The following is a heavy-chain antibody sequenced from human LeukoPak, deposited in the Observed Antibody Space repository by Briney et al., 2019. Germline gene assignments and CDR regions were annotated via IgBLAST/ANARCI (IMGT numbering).Heavy chain of an antibody. D-gene: IGHD3-22*01. V-gene: IGHV1-2*02. Sequence: GASVKVSCKTSGYTFTDYFVHWVRQAPGQGLEWMGWINPNSGGTEYAQKFLGRVTMTRDTSISTAYMELSRLRSDDTAVYFCARESYYDSSGYSVDYYYYGMDVWGQGTTVTVSS. CDR2: INPNSGGT. CDR3: ARESYYDSSGYSVDYYYYGMDV. J-gene: IGHJ6*02. CDR1: GYTFTDYF.